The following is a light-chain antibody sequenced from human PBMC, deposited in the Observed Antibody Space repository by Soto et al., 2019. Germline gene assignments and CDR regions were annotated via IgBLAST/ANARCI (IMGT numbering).Light chain of an antibody. V-gene: IGLV2-14*01. CDR3: SSYTSSSTLYV. J-gene: IGLJ1*01. CDR1: SSEFGGYNY. CDR2: DVS. Sequence: QSVLTQPASVSGSPRQAITISCPGTSSEFGGYNYVSWYQQHPGKAPKLMIYDVSNRPSGVSNRFSGSKSGNTASLTISGLQAEDEADYYCSSYTSSSTLYVFGTGTKVTVL.